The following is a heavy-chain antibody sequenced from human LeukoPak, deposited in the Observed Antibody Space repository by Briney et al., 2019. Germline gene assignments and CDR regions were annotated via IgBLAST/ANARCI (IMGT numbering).Heavy chain of an antibody. J-gene: IGHJ6*03. Sequence: PPETLSLTCTVSGGSISSYYWSWIRQPPGKGLEWIGYIYYSGSTNYNPSLKSRVTISVGTSKNQFSLKLSSVTAADTAVYYCAREGVVVVPAAIHLYYYYYMDVWGKGTTVTVSS. V-gene: IGHV4-59*01. CDR2: IYYSGST. CDR3: AREGVVVVPAAIHLYYYYYMDV. D-gene: IGHD2-2*02. CDR1: GGSISSYY.